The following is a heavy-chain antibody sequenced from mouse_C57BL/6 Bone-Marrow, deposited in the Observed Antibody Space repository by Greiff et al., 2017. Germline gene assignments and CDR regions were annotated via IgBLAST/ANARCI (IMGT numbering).Heavy chain of an antibody. J-gene: IGHJ4*01. Sequence: EVQVVESGGDLVKPGGSLKLSCAASGFTFSSYGMSWVRQTPDKRLEWVATISSGGSYTYYPDSVKGRFTISRDNAKNTLYLQMSSLKSEDTAMXYCARRGDGTMDYWGQGTSVTVSS. CDR2: ISSGGSYT. CDR1: GFTFSSYG. V-gene: IGHV5-6*01. CDR3: ARRGDGTMDY.